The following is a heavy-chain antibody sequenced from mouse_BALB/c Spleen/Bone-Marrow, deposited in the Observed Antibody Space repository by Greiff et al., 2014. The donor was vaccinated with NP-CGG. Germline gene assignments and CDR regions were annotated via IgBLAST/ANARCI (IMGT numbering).Heavy chain of an antibody. V-gene: IGHV1-54*01. Sequence: QVQLQQSGAELVRPGTSVKVSCKGSGCAFTNYLIEWVKQRPGQGLEWIGVINSGSGGTKYNEKFKGKATLTADKSSSTAYMQLSSLTSDDSAVYFCARAITDAMDYWGQGTSVTVSS. CDR1: GCAFTNYL. CDR3: ARAITDAMDY. D-gene: IGHD2-4*01. CDR2: INSGSGGT. J-gene: IGHJ4*01.